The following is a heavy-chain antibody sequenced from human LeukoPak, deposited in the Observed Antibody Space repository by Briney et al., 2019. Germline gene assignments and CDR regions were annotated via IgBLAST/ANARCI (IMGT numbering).Heavy chain of an antibody. D-gene: IGHD3-3*01. Sequence: GGSLRLSCAASGFTFSSYWMSWVRQAPGKGLEWVANIKQDGSEKYYVDSVKGRFTISRDNAKNSLYLQMNSLRAEDTAVYYCASGYDFWSGYFGLDYWGQGTLVTVS. CDR1: GFTFSSYW. J-gene: IGHJ4*02. V-gene: IGHV3-7*01. CDR2: IKQDGSEK. CDR3: ASGYDFWSGYFGLDY.